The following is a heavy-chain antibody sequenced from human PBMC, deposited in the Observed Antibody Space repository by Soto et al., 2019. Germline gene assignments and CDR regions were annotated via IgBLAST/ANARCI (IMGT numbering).Heavy chain of an antibody. Sequence: PGESLKISCKGSGYSFTSYWIGWVRQMPGKGLEWMGIIYPGDSDTRYSPSFQGQVTISADRSISTAYLQWSSLKASDTAMYYCARQYYYDSSGLLKIAEDYWGQGTLVTVSS. D-gene: IGHD3-22*01. CDR2: IYPGDSDT. CDR3: ARQYYYDSSGLLKIAEDY. J-gene: IGHJ4*02. V-gene: IGHV5-51*01. CDR1: GYSFTSYW.